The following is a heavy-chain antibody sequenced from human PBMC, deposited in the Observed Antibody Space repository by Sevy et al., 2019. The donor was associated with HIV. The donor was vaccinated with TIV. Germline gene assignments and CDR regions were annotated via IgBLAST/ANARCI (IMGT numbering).Heavy chain of an antibody. D-gene: IGHD2-2*02. CDR1: GGSFSGYY. CDR3: ARFGSNCSSTSCYIGGKNGMDV. V-gene: IGHV4-34*01. J-gene: IGHJ6*02. Sequence: SETLSLTCAVYGGSFSGYYWSWIRQPPGKGLEWIGEINHSGSTNYNPSLKSRVTISVDTSKNQFSLKLSFVTAADTAVYYCARFGSNCSSTSCYIGGKNGMDVWGQGTTVTVSS. CDR2: INHSGST.